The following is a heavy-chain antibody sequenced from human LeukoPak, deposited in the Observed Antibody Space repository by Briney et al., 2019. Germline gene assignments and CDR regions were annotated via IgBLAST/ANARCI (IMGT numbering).Heavy chain of an antibody. V-gene: IGHV3-20*04. J-gene: IGHJ4*02. CDR2: INWNGGST. CDR1: GFTFDDYG. CDR3: ARKGYCSSTSCWDFDY. Sequence: GGSLRLSCAASGFTFDDYGMSWVRQAPGKGLEWVSGINWNGGSTGYADSVKGRFTISRDNAKNSLYLQMNSLRAEDTALYYCARKGYCSSTSCWDFDYWGLGTLVTVSS. D-gene: IGHD2-2*01.